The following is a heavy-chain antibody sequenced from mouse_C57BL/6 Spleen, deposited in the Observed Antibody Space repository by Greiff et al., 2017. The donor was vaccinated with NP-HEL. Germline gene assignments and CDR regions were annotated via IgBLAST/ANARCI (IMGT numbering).Heavy chain of an antibody. V-gene: IGHV1-69*01. CDR2: IDPSDSYT. Sequence: QVHVKQPGAELVMPGASVKLSCKASGYTFTSYWMHWVKQSPGQGLEWIGEIDPSDSYTNYNQKFKGKSTLTVDKSSSTAYMQLSSLTSEDSAVYYGARGAEPLLLRDRHWYFDVWGTGTTVTVSS. D-gene: IGHD1-1*01. CDR3: ARGAEPLLLRDRHWYFDV. CDR1: GYTFTSYW. J-gene: IGHJ1*03.